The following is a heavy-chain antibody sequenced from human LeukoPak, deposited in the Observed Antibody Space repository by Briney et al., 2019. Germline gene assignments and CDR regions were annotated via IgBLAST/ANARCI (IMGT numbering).Heavy chain of an antibody. CDR1: GGSISSSSYY. J-gene: IGHJ6*03. D-gene: IGHD3-10*01. V-gene: IGHV4-39*07. Sequence: SETLSLTCTVSGGSISSSSYYWGWIRQPPGKGLEWIGSIYYSGSTYYNPSLKSRVTISVDTSKNQFSLKLSSVTAADTAVYYCARRGYGSGSYYNGRYVGDYYYYYMDVWGKGTTVTISS. CDR3: ARRGYGSGSYYNGRYVGDYYYYYMDV. CDR2: IYYSGST.